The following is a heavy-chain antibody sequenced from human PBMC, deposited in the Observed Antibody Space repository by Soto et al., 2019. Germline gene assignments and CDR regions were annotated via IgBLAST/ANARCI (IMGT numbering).Heavy chain of an antibody. D-gene: IGHD2-2*01. V-gene: IGHV4-59*01. CDR2: IYYSGST. Sequence: SQTLSLTCTVSGGSISSYYWSWIRQPPGKGLEWIGYIYYSGSTNYNPSLKSRVTISVDTSKNQFSLKLTSVTAADTAVYYCARARQVVPASRFFDYWGQGTLVTVSS. J-gene: IGHJ4*02. CDR3: ARARQVVPASRFFDY. CDR1: GGSISSYY.